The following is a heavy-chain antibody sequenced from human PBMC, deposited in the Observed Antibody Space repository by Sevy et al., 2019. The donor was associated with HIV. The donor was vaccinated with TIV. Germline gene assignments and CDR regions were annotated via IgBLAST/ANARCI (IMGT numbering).Heavy chain of an antibody. CDR1: GFTFSSYS. CDR2: ISSSSSTI. Sequence: GGSLRLSCAASGFTFSSYSMNWVRQAPGKGLEWVSYISSSSSTIYYADSVKGRFTISRDNAKNSLYLQMNSLGDEDTAVYYCARSGYSYGPPTGYWGQGTLVTVSS. CDR3: ARSGYSYGPPTGY. V-gene: IGHV3-48*02. J-gene: IGHJ4*02. D-gene: IGHD5-18*01.